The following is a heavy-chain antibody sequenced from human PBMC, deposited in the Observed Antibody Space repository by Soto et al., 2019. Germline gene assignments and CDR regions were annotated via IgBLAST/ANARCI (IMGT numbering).Heavy chain of an antibody. CDR1: GGAISSYY. D-gene: IGHD1-1*01. J-gene: IGHJ4*02. CDR2: IYNSGRT. CDR3: ARRYGYSFAY. V-gene: IGHV4-59*08. Sequence: QVQLQESGPGLVKPSETLSLTCTVSGGAISSYYWSWIRQPPGKGLEWIGYIYNSGRTNYNPSLTSRVTLSVDTSKNQFSLKLSSVTAADTAVYYCARRYGYSFAYWGQGTLVTVSS.